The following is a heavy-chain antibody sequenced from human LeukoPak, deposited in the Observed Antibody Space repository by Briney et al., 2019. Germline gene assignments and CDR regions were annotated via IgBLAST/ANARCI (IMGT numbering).Heavy chain of an antibody. CDR3: AKHLYYYDSSGKLGFDY. Sequence: GGSLRLSCAASGFTFSTYNMNWVRQAPGKGLEWVSSISSSSSYIYYADSVKGRFTISRDNSKNTLYLQMNSLRAEDTAVYYCAKHLYYYDSSGKLGFDYWGQGTLVTVSS. D-gene: IGHD3-22*01. V-gene: IGHV3-21*04. CDR2: ISSSSSYI. J-gene: IGHJ4*02. CDR1: GFTFSTYN.